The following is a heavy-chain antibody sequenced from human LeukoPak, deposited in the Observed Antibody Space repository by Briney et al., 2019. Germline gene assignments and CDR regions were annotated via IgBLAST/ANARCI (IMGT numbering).Heavy chain of an antibody. V-gene: IGHV4-38-2*01. CDR3: ARQGYCSSTSCYIGWFDP. J-gene: IGHJ5*02. CDR1: GYSISSGYY. CDR2: IYHSGST. D-gene: IGHD2-2*02. Sequence: PSETLSLTCAVSGYSISSGYYCGWIRQPPGKGLEWIGSIYHSGSTYYNPSLKSRVTISVDTSKNQFSLKLSSVTAADTAVYYCARQGYCSSTSCYIGWFDPWGQGTLVTVPS.